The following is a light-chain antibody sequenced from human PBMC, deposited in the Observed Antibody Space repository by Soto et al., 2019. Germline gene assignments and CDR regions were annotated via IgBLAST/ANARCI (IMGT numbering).Light chain of an antibody. J-gene: IGLJ1*01. Sequence: QCALTRPPSVSGAAGEGITISCTGTSSDVGGYNYVSWYQQHPGKAPKLMISDVSNRPSGVSNRFSGSKSGNTASLTISGLQTEDEADYYCSSYTTSSTYGFGTGTKVTVL. V-gene: IGLV2-14*01. CDR3: SSYTTSSTYG. CDR1: SSDVGGYNY. CDR2: DVS.